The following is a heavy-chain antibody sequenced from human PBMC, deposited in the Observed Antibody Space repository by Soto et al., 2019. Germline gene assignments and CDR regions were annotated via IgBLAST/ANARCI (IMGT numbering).Heavy chain of an antibody. Sequence: PGESLEISCKGSGYSFTSYWISWVRQMPGKGLEWMGRIDPSDSYTNYSPSFQGHVTISADKSISTAYLQWSSLKASDTAMYYCARLSVIAAAGTYYYYYGMDVWGQGTTVTVSS. CDR1: GYSFTSYW. V-gene: IGHV5-10-1*01. CDR2: IDPSDSYT. D-gene: IGHD6-13*01. J-gene: IGHJ6*02. CDR3: ARLSVIAAAGTYYYYYGMDV.